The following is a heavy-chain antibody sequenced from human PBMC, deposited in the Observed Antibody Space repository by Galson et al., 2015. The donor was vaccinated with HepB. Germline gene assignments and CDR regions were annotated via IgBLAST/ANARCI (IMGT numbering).Heavy chain of an antibody. CDR3: ARDHYPQWLEPGFDY. CDR1: GFTFSSYS. Sequence: SLRLSCAASGFTFSSYSMNWVRQAPGKGLEWVSYISSSSSTIYYADSVKGRFTISRDNAKNSLYLQMNSLRAEDTAVYYCARDHYPQWLEPGFDYWGQGTLVTVSS. V-gene: IGHV3-48*01. J-gene: IGHJ4*02. D-gene: IGHD6-19*01. CDR2: ISSSSSTI.